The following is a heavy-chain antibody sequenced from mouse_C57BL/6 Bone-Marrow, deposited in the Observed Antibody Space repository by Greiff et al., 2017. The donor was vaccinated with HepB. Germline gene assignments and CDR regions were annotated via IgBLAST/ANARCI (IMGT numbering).Heavy chain of an antibody. V-gene: IGHV1-18*01. CDR2: INPNNGGT. Sequence: EVQLVESGPELVKPGASVKIPCKASGYTFTDYNMDWVKQSHGKSLEWIGDINPNNGGTIYNQKFKGKATLTVDKSSSTAYMELRSLTSEDTAVYYCARGDEYWYFDVWGTGTTVTVSS. J-gene: IGHJ1*03. CDR1: GYTFTDYN. CDR3: ARGDEYWYFDV.